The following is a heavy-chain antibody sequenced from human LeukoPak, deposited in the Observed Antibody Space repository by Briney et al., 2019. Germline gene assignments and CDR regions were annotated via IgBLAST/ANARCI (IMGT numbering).Heavy chain of an antibody. V-gene: IGHV4-59*01. D-gene: IGHD6-13*01. CDR1: GGSISSYY. J-gene: IGHJ4*02. Sequence: SETLSLTCTVSGGSISSYYWSWVRQPPGRGRKGFGYIYYSGTTNYNPSLKSRVTISVDTSKNQFSLKLSSVTAADTAVYYCARGVYIAAAQYAYWGQGTLVTVSS. CDR2: IYYSGTT. CDR3: ARGVYIAAAQYAY.